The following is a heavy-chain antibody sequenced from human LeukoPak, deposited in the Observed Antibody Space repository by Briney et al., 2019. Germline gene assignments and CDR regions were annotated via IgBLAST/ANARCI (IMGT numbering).Heavy chain of an antibody. Sequence: GGPLRLSCAASGFTFSIYAVHGLRQAPGKGVEGVAVISYDGSNKYYADSVKRRFTISRDNSKTTPYLQKNSLRAEETAVYYCARGTHIVVVVDYGMDVWGQGTTVTVSS. CDR3: ARGTHIVVVVDYGMDV. CDR2: ISYDGSNK. CDR1: GFTFSIYA. J-gene: IGHJ6*02. D-gene: IGHD2-15*01. V-gene: IGHV3-30-3*01.